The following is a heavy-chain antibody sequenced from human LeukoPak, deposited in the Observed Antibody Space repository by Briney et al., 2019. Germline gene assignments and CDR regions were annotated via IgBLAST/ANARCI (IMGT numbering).Heavy chain of an antibody. CDR3: ARGRDGPDY. Sequence: PSETLSLTCTVSGGSISSSSYYWGWIRQPPGKGLEWIGSIYYSGSTHYNPSLKSRVTISVDTSKNQFSLKLSSVTAADTAVYYCARGRDGPDYWGQGTLVTVSS. V-gene: IGHV4-39*01. CDR2: IYYSGST. CDR1: GGSISSSSYY. J-gene: IGHJ4*02. D-gene: IGHD5-24*01.